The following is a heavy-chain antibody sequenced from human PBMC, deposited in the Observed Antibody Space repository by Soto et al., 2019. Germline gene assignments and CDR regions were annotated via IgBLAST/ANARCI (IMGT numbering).Heavy chain of an antibody. J-gene: IGHJ4*02. CDR1: GFTVSSNY. D-gene: IGHD5-18*01. CDR2: IYRGGST. V-gene: IGHV3-66*01. Sequence: EVQLVESGGGLVQPGGSLRLSCAASGFTVSSNYMSWVRQAPGKGLEWVSVIYRGGSTYYADSVKGRFTISRANSKTTLYLQMNSLRDEDTAVYYCARVGVGQLWNIVDYWGQGTLVTVSS. CDR3: ARVGVGQLWNIVDY.